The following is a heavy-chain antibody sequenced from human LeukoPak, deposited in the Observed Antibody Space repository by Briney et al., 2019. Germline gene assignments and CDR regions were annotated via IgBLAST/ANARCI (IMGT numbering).Heavy chain of an antibody. V-gene: IGHV3-74*01. CDR1: GFTFSSYW. D-gene: IGHD6-13*01. Sequence: GGSLRLSCAASGFTFSSYWMHWVRQAPGEGLVWVSRINSDGSSTSYADSVKGRFTISRDNAKNTLYLQMNSLRAEDTAVYYCALLAAAGKAPFDYWGQGTLVTVSS. CDR2: INSDGSST. CDR3: ALLAAAGKAPFDY. J-gene: IGHJ4*02.